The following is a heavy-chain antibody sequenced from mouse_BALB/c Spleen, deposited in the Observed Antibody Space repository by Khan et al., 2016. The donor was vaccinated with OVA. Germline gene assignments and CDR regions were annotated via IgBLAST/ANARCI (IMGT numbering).Heavy chain of an antibody. J-gene: IGHJ4*01. D-gene: IGHD2-12*01. CDR1: GYTFTNAG. V-gene: IGHV9-4*02. CDR2: INTHSGVP. CDR3: ARGRAAYYKNDGGAMDY. Sequence: QIQLVQSGPELKRPGETVRISCKASGYTFTNAGMQWVQKMPGKGLKWIGWINTHSGVPKYAEAFKGRFAFSLDTSATTAYLQITNLKNEDMATYFCARGRAAYYKNDGGAMDYWGQGTSVTVSS.